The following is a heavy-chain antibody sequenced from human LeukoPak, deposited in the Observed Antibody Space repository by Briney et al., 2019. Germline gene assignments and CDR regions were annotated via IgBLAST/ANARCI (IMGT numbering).Heavy chain of an antibody. Sequence: SQTLSLTCTVSGGSISSGSYYWSWIRQPAGKGLEWIGRIYTSGSTNYNPSLKSRVTISVDTPKNQFSLKLSSVTAADTAVYYCASHILRSSWFEVDYYYYGMVVWGQGTTVTVSS. CDR3: ASHILRSSWFEVDYYYYGMVV. CDR2: IYTSGST. J-gene: IGHJ6*02. D-gene: IGHD6-13*01. CDR1: GGSISSGSYY. V-gene: IGHV4-61*02.